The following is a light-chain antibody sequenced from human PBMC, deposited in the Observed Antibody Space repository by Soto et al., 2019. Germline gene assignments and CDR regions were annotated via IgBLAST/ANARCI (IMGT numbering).Light chain of an antibody. Sequence: DIVMSQSPDSLAVSLGERATINCKSSQSLLSTSTNRNHLAWYQQKTAQPXXLLXYWASTRESGVPDRISASGSGTNFTLLISSVQAEDVAPYYCQQSYTTPPITFGQGTRLEIK. CDR3: QQSYTTPPIT. CDR1: QSLLSTSTNRNH. J-gene: IGKJ5*01. V-gene: IGKV4-1*01. CDR2: WAS.